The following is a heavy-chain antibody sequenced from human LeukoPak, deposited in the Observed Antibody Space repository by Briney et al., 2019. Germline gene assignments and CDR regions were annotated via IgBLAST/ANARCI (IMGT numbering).Heavy chain of an antibody. CDR1: GFTFSSYW. J-gene: IGHJ4*02. CDR3: ARDREGYCSGGTCTNFDY. Sequence: GGSLRLSCAASGFTFSSYWMHWVRQAPGKGLVWVSRINSDGSSTSYADSVKGRFTISRDNAKNSLYLQMNSLRAEDTAVYYCARDREGYCSGGTCTNFDYWGQGTLVTVSS. CDR2: INSDGSST. D-gene: IGHD2-15*01. V-gene: IGHV3-74*01.